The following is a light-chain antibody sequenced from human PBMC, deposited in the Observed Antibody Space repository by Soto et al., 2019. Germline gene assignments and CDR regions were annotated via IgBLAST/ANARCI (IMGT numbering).Light chain of an antibody. CDR1: QSISSY. Sequence: DIQMTQSPSSLSASVGDRVTITCRASQSISSYLNWYQQKPGKAPKLLIYAASSLQSGVPSRFSGSGSGADFTLTISSLQPEDFATYYCQQSYSTPRTFGQGNTVDI. CDR2: AAS. J-gene: IGKJ1*01. CDR3: QQSYSTPRT. V-gene: IGKV1-39*01.